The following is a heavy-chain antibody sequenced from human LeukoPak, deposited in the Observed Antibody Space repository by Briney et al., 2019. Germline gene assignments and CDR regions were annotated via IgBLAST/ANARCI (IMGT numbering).Heavy chain of an antibody. CDR2: ISGSGSYI. CDR3: ASDRSLMASLYYFDN. V-gene: IGHV3-21*01. Sequence: GGSLRLSCAASGITFSAYTMNWVRQAPGKGLEWVSSISGSGSYIFYADSVKGRFTISRDNAKNSLYLQMNSLRAEDTAVYYCASDRSLMASLYYFDNWGQGTLVTVSS. CDR1: GITFSAYT. J-gene: IGHJ4*02. D-gene: IGHD5-24*01.